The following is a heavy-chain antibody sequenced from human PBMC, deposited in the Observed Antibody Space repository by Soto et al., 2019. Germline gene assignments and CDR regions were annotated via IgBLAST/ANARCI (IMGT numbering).Heavy chain of an antibody. Sequence: QVQLVESGGGVVQPGRSLRLSCAASGFTFSSYAMHWVRQAPGKGLEWVAVISYDGSNKYYADSVKGRFTISRDNSKNTLYLQMNSLRAEDTAVYYCARGGSGAYVGSVRGAFDIWGQGTMVTVSS. CDR1: GFTFSSYA. J-gene: IGHJ3*02. D-gene: IGHD4-17*01. CDR3: ARGGSGAYVGSVRGAFDI. V-gene: IGHV3-30-3*01. CDR2: ISYDGSNK.